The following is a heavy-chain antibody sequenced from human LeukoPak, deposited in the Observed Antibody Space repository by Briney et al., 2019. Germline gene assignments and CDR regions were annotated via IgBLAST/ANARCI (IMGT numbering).Heavy chain of an antibody. V-gene: IGHV4-34*01. J-gene: IGHJ6*02. CDR1: GGSFSGYY. D-gene: IGHD5/OR15-5a*01. CDR3: ARAHPLYVPYYYYGMDV. Sequence: SEALSLTCAVYGGSFSGYYWGWIRQPPGKGPEWIGEINHSGSTNYNPSLKSRVTISVDTSKNQFSLKLSSVTAADTAVYYCARAHPLYVPYYYYGMDVWGQGTTVTVSS. CDR2: INHSGST.